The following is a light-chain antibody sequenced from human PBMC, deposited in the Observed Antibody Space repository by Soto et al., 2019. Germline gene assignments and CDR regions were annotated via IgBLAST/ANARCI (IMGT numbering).Light chain of an antibody. CDR3: SSYGGSNNLV. J-gene: IGLJ2*01. V-gene: IGLV2-8*01. Sequence: QSALTQPPSASGSPGQSVTISCTGTSRDVGGYNFVSWYQQHPGKAPKLMIHEVTKRPSGVPDRFSASKSGSTASLTVSGLQAEDEADYYCSSYGGSNNLVFGGGTKLTVL. CDR1: SRDVGGYNF. CDR2: EVT.